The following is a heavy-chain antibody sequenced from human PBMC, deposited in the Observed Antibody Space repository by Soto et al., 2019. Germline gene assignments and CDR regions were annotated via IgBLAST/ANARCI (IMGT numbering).Heavy chain of an antibody. CDR3: ARAEYSNAKGMDV. CDR2: IYYSGST. V-gene: IGHV4-31*03. D-gene: IGHD4-4*01. J-gene: IGHJ6*02. Sequence: SETLSLTCTVSGGSISSGGYYWSWIRQHPGKGLEWIGYIYYSGSTYYNPSLKSRVTISVDTSKNQFSLKLSSVTAADTAVYYCARAEYSNAKGMDVWGQGTTVTVSS. CDR1: GGSISSGGYY.